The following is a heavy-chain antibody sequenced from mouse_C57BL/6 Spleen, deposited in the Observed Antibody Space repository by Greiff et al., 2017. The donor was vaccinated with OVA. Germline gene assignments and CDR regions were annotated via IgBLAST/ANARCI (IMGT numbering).Heavy chain of an antibody. Sequence: QVQLQQSGAELMKPGASVKLSCKATGYTFTGYWIEWVKQRPGHGLEWIGEILPGSGSTNYNEKFKGKATFTADTTSNTAYMQLSSLTTEDSAIYYCARGGYGSSPYLGYWGQGTTLTVSS. V-gene: IGHV1-9*01. CDR2: ILPGSGST. J-gene: IGHJ2*01. CDR3: ARGGYGSSPYLGY. CDR1: GYTFTGYW. D-gene: IGHD1-1*01.